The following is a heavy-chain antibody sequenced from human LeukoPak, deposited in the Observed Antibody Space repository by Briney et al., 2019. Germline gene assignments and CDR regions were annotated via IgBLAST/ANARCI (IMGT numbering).Heavy chain of an antibody. CDR3: AKNTESQVIFRD. J-gene: IGHJ4*02. Sequence: GGSLRLSCAASGFTFRNYWMSWVRQAPGKGLEWVANIKQDGSEKYYADSVKGRFTISRDNAKNSLDLQMNSLRAEDTAVYYCAKNTESQVIFRDWGQGTLVTVSS. V-gene: IGHV3-7*01. D-gene: IGHD2-15*01. CDR1: GFTFRNYW. CDR2: IKQDGSEK.